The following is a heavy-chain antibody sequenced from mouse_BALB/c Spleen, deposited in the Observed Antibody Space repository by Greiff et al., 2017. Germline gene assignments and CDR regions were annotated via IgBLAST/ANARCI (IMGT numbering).Heavy chain of an antibody. Sequence: DVKLVESGGGLVQPGGSRKLSCAASGFTFSSFGMHWVRQAPEKGLEWVAYISSGSSTIYYADTVKGRFTISRDNPKNTLFLQMTSLRSEDTAMYYCARGGNYSYWYFDVWGAGTTVTVAS. CDR2: ISSGSSTI. J-gene: IGHJ1*01. V-gene: IGHV5-17*02. D-gene: IGHD2-1*01. CDR1: GFTFSSFG. CDR3: ARGGNYSYWYFDV.